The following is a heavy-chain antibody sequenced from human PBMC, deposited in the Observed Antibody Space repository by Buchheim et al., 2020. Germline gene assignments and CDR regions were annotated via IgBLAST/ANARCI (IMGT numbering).Heavy chain of an antibody. Sequence: QVQLQESGPGLVKPSDTLSLTCTVSGGSIRGYYWSWIRQPPGKGLEWIGHIYYSATTKYNPSLKSRVTISVDTSKNQLSLKLNCVTAADTAFYYCAREGLEAARGHFDYGGQGSL. D-gene: IGHD6-13*01. CDR3: AREGLEAARGHFDY. CDR1: GGSIRGYY. CDR2: IYYSATT. V-gene: IGHV4-59*01. J-gene: IGHJ4*02.